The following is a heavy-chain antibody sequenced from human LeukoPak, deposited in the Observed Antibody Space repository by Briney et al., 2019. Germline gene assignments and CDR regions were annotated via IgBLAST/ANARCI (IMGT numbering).Heavy chain of an antibody. CDR3: ARAHYDYVWGSYRCGFYFDY. V-gene: IGHV4-39*07. D-gene: IGHD3-16*02. Sequence: SETLSLTCTVSGGSISSSSYYWGWIRQPPGKGLEWIGSIYYSGSTNYNPSLKSRVTISVDTSKNQFSLKLSSVTAADTAVYYCARAHYDYVWGSYRCGFYFDYWGQGTLVTVSS. CDR1: GGSISSSSYY. CDR2: IYYSGST. J-gene: IGHJ4*02.